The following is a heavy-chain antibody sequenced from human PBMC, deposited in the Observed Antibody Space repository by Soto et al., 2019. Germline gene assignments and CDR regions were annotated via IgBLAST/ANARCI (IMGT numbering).Heavy chain of an antibody. V-gene: IGHV1-18*01. Sequence: VTVSCKASGYTFTIYGSIWVRQAPGQGLEWMGWISAYNGNTNYAQKLQGRVTMTTDTSTSTAYMELRSLRSDDTAVYYCARLPVGWELLKDSDYWGQGTLVTVSS. D-gene: IGHD1-26*01. CDR3: ARLPVGWELLKDSDY. CDR2: ISAYNGNT. CDR1: GYTFTIYG. J-gene: IGHJ4*02.